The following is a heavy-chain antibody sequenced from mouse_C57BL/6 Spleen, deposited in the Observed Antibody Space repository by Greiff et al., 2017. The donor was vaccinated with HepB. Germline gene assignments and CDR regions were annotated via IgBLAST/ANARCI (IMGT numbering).Heavy chain of an antibody. CDR1: GYTFTSYW. CDR2: IDPSDSYT. CDR3: ARRDGSKAWFAY. D-gene: IGHD1-1*01. Sequence: VQLQQPGAELVMPGASVKLSCKASGYTFTSYWMHWVKQRPGQGLEWIGEIDPSDSYTNYNQKFKGKSTLTVDKSSSTAYMQLSSLTSEDSAVYYCARRDGSKAWFAYWGQGTLVTVSA. V-gene: IGHV1-69*01. J-gene: IGHJ3*01.